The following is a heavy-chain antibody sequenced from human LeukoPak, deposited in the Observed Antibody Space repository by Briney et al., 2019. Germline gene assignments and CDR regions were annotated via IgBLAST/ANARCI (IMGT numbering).Heavy chain of an antibody. CDR2: ISYDGSNK. V-gene: IGHV3-30-3*01. CDR1: GFTFSSYA. CDR3: ARDQRFNYKEFAY. D-gene: IGHD1-20*01. J-gene: IGHJ4*02. Sequence: GGSLRLSCAASGFTFSSYAMHWVRQAPGKGLEWVAVISYDGSNKYYADSVKGRFTISRDNSKNTLYLQMNSLRAEDTAVYYCARDQRFNYKEFAYWGQRTLVTVSS.